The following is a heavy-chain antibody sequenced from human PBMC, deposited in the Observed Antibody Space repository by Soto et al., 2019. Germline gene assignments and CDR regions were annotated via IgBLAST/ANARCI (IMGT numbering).Heavy chain of an antibody. J-gene: IGHJ6*02. V-gene: IGHV3-66*01. CDR1: GFTVSSNY. Sequence: EVQLVESGGGLVQPGGSLRLSCAASGFTVSSNYMSWVRQAPGKGLEWVSVIYSGGSTYYADSVKGRFTISRDNSKNTLYLQMYSLRAEDTAVYYCARGLLWFGNYGMDVWGQGTTVTVSS. CDR2: IYSGGST. D-gene: IGHD3-10*01. CDR3: ARGLLWFGNYGMDV.